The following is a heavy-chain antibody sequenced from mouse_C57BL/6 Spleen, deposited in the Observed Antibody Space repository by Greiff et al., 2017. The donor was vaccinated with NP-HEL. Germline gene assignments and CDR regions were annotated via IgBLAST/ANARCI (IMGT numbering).Heavy chain of an antibody. D-gene: IGHD2-4*01. CDR3: VRHSDYDAGYAMDY. V-gene: IGHV10-1*01. CDR1: GFSFNTYA. CDR2: IRSKSNNYAT. Sequence: VGGLVQPKGSLKLSCAASGFSFNTYAMNWVRQAPGKGLEWVARIRSKSNNYATYYADSVKDRFTISRDDSESMLYLQMNNLKTEDTAMYYCVRHSDYDAGYAMDYWGQGTSVTVSS. J-gene: IGHJ4*01.